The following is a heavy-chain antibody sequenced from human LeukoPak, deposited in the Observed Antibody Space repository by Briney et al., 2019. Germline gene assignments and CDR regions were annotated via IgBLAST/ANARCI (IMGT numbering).Heavy chain of an antibody. CDR2: IYYSGST. V-gene: IGHV4-39*07. D-gene: IGHD3-22*01. J-gene: IGHJ3*02. CDR3: ARSILTYYYDSGFDI. Sequence: NSSETLSLTCSVSGDSISGSSYYWGWIRQPPGKGLEWIGSIYYSGSTYYNPSLKSRVTISVDTSKNQFSLKLSSVTAADTAVYYCARSILTYYYDSGFDIWGQGTMVTVSS. CDR1: GDSISGSSYY.